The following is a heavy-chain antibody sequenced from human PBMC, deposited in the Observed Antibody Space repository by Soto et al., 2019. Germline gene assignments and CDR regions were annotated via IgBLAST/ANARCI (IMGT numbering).Heavy chain of an antibody. Sequence: SETLSLTCTVSGCSIIRSSYYWGWIRQPPGKGLEWIGSIYYSGSTYYNPSLKSRVTISVDTSKNQFSLKLSSVTAADTAVYYCARHPPEMSMVRGVMVYFDYWGQGTLVTVSS. CDR1: GCSIIRSSYY. D-gene: IGHD3-10*01. CDR2: IYYSGST. CDR3: ARHPPEMSMVRGVMVYFDY. V-gene: IGHV4-39*01. J-gene: IGHJ4*02.